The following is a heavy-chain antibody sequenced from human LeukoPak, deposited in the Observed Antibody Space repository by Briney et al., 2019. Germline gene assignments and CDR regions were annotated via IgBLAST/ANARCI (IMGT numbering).Heavy chain of an antibody. Sequence: ASVKVSCKASGYTFTGYYMHWVRQAPGQGLEWMGWINPNSGGTNYAQKFQGRVTMTRDTSISTAYMELSRLRSDDTAVYYCARDLAEEDYDFLTGSKTXWFAPWGQGTLVTVSS. CDR3: ARDLAEEDYDFLTGSKTXWFAP. J-gene: IGHJ5*02. V-gene: IGHV1-2*02. D-gene: IGHD3-9*01. CDR1: GYTFTGYY. CDR2: INPNSGGT.